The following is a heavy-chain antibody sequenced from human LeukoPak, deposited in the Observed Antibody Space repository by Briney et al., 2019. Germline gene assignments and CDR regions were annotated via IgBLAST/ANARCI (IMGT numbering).Heavy chain of an antibody. CDR1: GFTFSSYG. D-gene: IGHD2-15*01. CDR3: ARDGYCSGGSCFSGIDP. CDR2: ISNDGSNK. V-gene: IGHV3-30*03. J-gene: IGHJ5*02. Sequence: PGGSLRLSCAASGFTFSSYGMHWVRQAPGKGLEWVAVISNDGSNKYYADSVKGRFTISRDNSKNTLYLQMNSLRAEDTAVYYCARDGYCSGGSCFSGIDPWGQGTLVTVSS.